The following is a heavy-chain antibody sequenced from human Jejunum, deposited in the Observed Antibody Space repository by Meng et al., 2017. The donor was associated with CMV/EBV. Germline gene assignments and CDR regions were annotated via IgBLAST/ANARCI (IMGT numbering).Heavy chain of an antibody. Sequence: WAASGFTFSSYAMSWVRQAPGKGLEWVSAISGSGGTTYYADSVKGRFTISRDNSKNTLYLQMNSLRAEDTAVYYCAKEFNYGDYFDYWGQGTLVTVSS. D-gene: IGHD4-17*01. CDR3: AKEFNYGDYFDY. J-gene: IGHJ4*02. V-gene: IGHV3-23*01. CDR2: ISGSGGTT. CDR1: GFTFSSYA.